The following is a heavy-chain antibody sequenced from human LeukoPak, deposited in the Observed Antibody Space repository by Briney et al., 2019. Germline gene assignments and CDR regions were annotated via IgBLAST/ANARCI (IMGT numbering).Heavy chain of an antibody. D-gene: IGHD6-13*01. J-gene: IGHJ4*02. Sequence: GGSLRLSCAASGFTISSYSMNWVRQAPGKGLEWVSYISNTSATYYADSVKGRFTISRDNAKNALYLQMNSLSDEDTAVYYCARGHEYISSRYRSPAYFDYWGQGTLVTVSS. CDR1: GFTISSYS. CDR2: ISNTSAT. V-gene: IGHV3-48*02. CDR3: ARGHEYISSRYRSPAYFDY.